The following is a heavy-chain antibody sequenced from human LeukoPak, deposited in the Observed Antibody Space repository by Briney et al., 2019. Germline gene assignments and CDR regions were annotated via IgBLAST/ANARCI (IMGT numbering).Heavy chain of an antibody. CDR2: IWYDGSNK. CDR3: ARDPYSSGRGYYGMDV. J-gene: IGHJ6*04. Sequence: PGRSPRLSCAASGFTFSSYGMHWVRQAPGKGLEWVAVIWYDGSNKYYADSVKGRFTISRDNSKNTLYLQMNSLRAEDTAVYSCARDPYSSGRGYYGMDVWGKGTTVTVSS. CDR1: GFTFSSYG. D-gene: IGHD6-25*01. V-gene: IGHV3-33*01.